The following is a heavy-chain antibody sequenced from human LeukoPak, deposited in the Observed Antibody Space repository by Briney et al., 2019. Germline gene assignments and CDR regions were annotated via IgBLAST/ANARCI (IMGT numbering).Heavy chain of an antibody. CDR1: GGSFSGYY. J-gene: IGHJ4*02. D-gene: IGHD6-19*01. V-gene: IGHV4-59*05. CDR2: IYYSGST. Sequence: PSETLSLTCTVSGGSFSGYYWTWIRQPPGKGLEWIGSIYYSGSTYYNPSLKSRVTISVDTSKNQFSLKLSSVTAADTAVYYCARHLGYSSGWTFDYWGQGTLVTVSS. CDR3: ARHLGYSSGWTFDY.